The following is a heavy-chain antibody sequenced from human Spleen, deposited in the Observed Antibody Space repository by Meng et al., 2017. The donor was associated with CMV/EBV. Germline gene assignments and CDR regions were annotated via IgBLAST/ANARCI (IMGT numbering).Heavy chain of an antibody. CDR2: ISWNSGSI. V-gene: IGHV3-9*01. D-gene: IGHD2-2*01. J-gene: IGHJ4*02. CDR1: GFTFNIYA. CDR3: ARHSDKHRTQLAHY. Sequence: GGSLRLSCAASGFTFNIYAMHWVRQAPGKGLEWVSGISWNSGSIAYADSVQGRFTISRDNAKTSLYLQMNSLRPEDTALYYCARHSDKHRTQLAHYWGQGTLVTVSS.